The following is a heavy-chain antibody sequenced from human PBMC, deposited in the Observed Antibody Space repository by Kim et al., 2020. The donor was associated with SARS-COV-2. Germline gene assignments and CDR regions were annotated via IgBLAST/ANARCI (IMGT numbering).Heavy chain of an antibody. CDR1: GFTFDDYA. D-gene: IGHD3-10*01. V-gene: IGHV3-9*01. CDR2: ISWNSGSI. CDR3: AKDIGVLWFGELSYGMDV. Sequence: GGSLRLSCAASGFTFDDYAMHWVRQAPGKGLEWVSGISWNSGSIGYADSVKRRFTISRDNAKNSLYLQMNSLRAEDTALYYCAKDIGVLWFGELSYGMDVRGQGTTVTVSS. J-gene: IGHJ6*02.